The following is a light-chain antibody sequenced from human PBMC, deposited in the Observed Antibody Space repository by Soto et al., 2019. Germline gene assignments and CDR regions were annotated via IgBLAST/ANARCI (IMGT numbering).Light chain of an antibody. V-gene: IGLV2-8*01. CDR3: TSYAGSNNLV. CDR2: EVS. J-gene: IGLJ3*02. CDR1: SSDIGGYHY. Sequence: QSALTQPPSASGSPGQSVTISCTGTSSDIGGYHYVSWYQQHPGKAPKLILYEVSKRPSGVPDRFSGSKSGNTASLTVSGLQAEDEADYYCTSYAGSNNLVFAGGTKLTVL.